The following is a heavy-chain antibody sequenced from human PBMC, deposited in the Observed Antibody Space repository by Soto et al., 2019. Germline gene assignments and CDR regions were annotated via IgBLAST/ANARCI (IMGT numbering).Heavy chain of an antibody. Sequence: PSETLSFTCTVSGGSISSGDYYWSWIRQPPGKGLEWIGYIYYSGSTYYNPSLKSRVTISVDTSKNQFSLKLSSVTAADTAVYYCARWLGYGPHFDYWGQGTLVTVSS. J-gene: IGHJ4*02. D-gene: IGHD5-12*01. V-gene: IGHV4-30-4*01. CDR2: IYYSGST. CDR1: GGSISSGDYY. CDR3: ARWLGYGPHFDY.